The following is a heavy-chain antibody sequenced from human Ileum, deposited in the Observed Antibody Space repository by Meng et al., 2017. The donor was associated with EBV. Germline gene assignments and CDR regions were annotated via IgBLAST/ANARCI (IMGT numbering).Heavy chain of an antibody. V-gene: IGHV1-8*01. D-gene: IGHD5-24*01. CDR3: VRTLERSDY. CDR2: MNPKTGTA. J-gene: IGHJ4*02. CDR1: GCTFTNYV. Sequence: QVQLVQSEADAQTPAGAVTVSCTAYGCTFTNYVVSWVRQATGQGLEGMGWMNPKTGTAHYAQTIQGIVSMTRDTSITTAYMVLSSLTSEDSAVYYCVRTLERSDYWGQGALVTVSS.